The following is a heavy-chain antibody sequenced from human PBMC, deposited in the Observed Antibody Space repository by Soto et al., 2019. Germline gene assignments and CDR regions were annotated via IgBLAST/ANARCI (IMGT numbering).Heavy chain of an antibody. Sequence: QVQLVESGGGVVQPGRSLRLSCAASGFTFSSCAMHWVRQAPGKGLEWVALISYDGSNKYYADSVKGRFTISRDNSKNTLYLHMNSVRAEDTAVYYCARDKRDLRFLEWSYYFDYWGQGTLVTVSS. J-gene: IGHJ4*02. V-gene: IGHV3-30-3*01. CDR1: GFTFSSCA. D-gene: IGHD3-3*01. CDR3: ARDKRDLRFLEWSYYFDY. CDR2: ISYDGSNK.